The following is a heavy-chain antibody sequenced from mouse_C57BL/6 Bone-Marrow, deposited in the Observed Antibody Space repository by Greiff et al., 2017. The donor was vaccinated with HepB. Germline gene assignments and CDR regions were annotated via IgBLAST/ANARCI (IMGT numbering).Heavy chain of an antibody. V-gene: IGHV3-6*01. J-gene: IGHJ1*03. CDR1: GYSITSGYY. D-gene: IGHD2-4*01. CDR2: ISYDGSN. CDR3: ARDMIRRYFDV. Sequence: DVKLVESGPGLVKPSQSLSLTCSVTGYSITSGYYWNWIRQFPGNKLEWMGYISYDGSNNYNPSLKNRISITRDTSKNQFFLKLNSVTTEDTATYYCARDMIRRYFDVWGTGTTVTVSS.